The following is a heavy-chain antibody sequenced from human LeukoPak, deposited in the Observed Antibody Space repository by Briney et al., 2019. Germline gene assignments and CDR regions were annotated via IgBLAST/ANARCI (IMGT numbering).Heavy chain of an antibody. D-gene: IGHD3-10*01. CDR3: ARHYYGSGSSPMDV. J-gene: IGHJ6*02. V-gene: IGHV4-59*08. Sequence: SETLSLTCTVSGGSISSYYWSWIRQPPGKGLEWIGYIYYSGSTNYNPSLKSRVTISVDTSKKQFSLKLTSVTATDTAVFYCARHYYGSGSSPMDVWGQGTTVAVSS. CDR2: IYYSGST. CDR1: GGSISSYY.